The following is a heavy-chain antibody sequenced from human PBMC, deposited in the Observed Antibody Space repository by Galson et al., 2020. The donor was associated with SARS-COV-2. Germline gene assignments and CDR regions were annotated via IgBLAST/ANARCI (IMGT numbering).Heavy chain of an antibody. CDR2: IYHSGGV. V-gene: IGHV4-39*07. Sequence: SETLSLTCTVSGGSTSSNIYFWGWIRQSPRKGLEWIGSIYHSGGVFYNPSLKSRVTISLDTSKKQFSVKLTSVTAADTAVYYCARGVAVAGTVQSDYWGQGTLVTVSS. CDR3: ARGVAVAGTVQSDY. J-gene: IGHJ4*02. D-gene: IGHD6-19*01. CDR1: GGSTSSNIYF.